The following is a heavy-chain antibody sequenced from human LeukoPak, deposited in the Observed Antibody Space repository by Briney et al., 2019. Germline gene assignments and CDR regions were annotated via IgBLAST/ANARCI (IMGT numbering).Heavy chain of an antibody. CDR1: GDTISGYC. CDR3: ARAAYCGGSCYYYFDS. CDR2: INSNSGGT. J-gene: IGHJ4*02. D-gene: IGHD2-21*02. V-gene: IGHV1-2*02. Sequence: GASVKVSCKTSGDTISGYCMHWVRQAPGQGLEWMGYINSNSGGTNCAQQFQGRVTLTRDTSISTAYVELSSLRSDDTAVYYCARAAYCGGSCYYYFDSWGQGTLVTVSS.